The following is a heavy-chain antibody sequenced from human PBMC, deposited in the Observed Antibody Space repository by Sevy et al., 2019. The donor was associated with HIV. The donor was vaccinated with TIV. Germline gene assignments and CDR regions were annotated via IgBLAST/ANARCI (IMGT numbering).Heavy chain of an antibody. CDR1: GFTFSNYA. V-gene: IGHV3-23*01. D-gene: IGHD2-8*01. J-gene: IGHJ5*02. CDR3: TRNGGAFDNGFDP. CDR2: ISGPGGAT. Sequence: GGSPRLSCAASGFTFSNYAMTWVRQAPGKGLEWVSTISGPGGATYYADSVKGRFTISRDNSKNTLYLQMNSLRAEDTAVYYCTRNGGAFDNGFDPWGQGTLVTVSS.